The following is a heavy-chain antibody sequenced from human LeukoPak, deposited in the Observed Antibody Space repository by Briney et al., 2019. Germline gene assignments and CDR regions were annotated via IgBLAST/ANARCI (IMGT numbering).Heavy chain of an antibody. Sequence: SETLSLTCTVSGGSVSSGSYYWSWIRQPPGKGLEWIGYIYYRGSTNYNPSLKSRVTISVDTSKNQFSLKLSSVTAADTAVYCCARGHYDYVWGSYRCWGQGTLVTVSS. D-gene: IGHD3-16*02. V-gene: IGHV4-61*01. CDR2: IYYRGST. CDR1: GGSVSSGSYY. J-gene: IGHJ4*02. CDR3: ARGHYDYVWGSYRC.